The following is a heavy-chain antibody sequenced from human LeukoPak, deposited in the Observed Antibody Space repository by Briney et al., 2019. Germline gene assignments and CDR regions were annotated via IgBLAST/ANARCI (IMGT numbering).Heavy chain of an antibody. CDR3: ARQSRVAAAGTLRFDP. D-gene: IGHD6-13*01. Sequence: GASVKVSCKASGGTFSSYAISWVRQAPGQGLEWMGGIIPIFGTANYAQKFRGRVTITADESTSTAYMELSSLRSEDSAVYYCARQSRVAAAGTLRFDPWGQGTLVTVSS. J-gene: IGHJ5*02. V-gene: IGHV1-69*13. CDR1: GGTFSSYA. CDR2: IIPIFGTA.